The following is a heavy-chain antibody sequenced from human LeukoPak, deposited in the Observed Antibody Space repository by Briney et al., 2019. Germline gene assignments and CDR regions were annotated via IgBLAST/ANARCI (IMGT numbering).Heavy chain of an antibody. V-gene: IGHV3-21*01. CDR1: GFTFSTYA. CDR2: ISSSSSYI. J-gene: IGHJ4*02. CDR3: ARGGLGNFD. D-gene: IGHD4-23*01. Sequence: GGSLRLSCAASGFTFSTYAMNWVRQAPGKGLEWVSSISSSSSYIFHADSVKGRFTISRDNAKNSLYLQMNSLRAEDTAVYYCARGGLGNFDWGQGTLVTVSS.